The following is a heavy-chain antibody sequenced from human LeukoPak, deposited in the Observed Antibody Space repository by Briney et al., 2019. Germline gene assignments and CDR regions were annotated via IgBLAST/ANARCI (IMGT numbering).Heavy chain of an antibody. D-gene: IGHD2-21*01. V-gene: IGHV3-11*06. J-gene: IGHJ4*02. CDR2: ISNNNSYT. CDR1: GFIFSDYC. Sequence: GGSLRLSCAASGFIFSDYCMAWVRQAPGNGLEWVSNISNNNSYTDYADSVKGRFTISRANARNSLYLQMTSLRAEDTAVYYCARSSDDNCAPVYWGQGTLVTVSS. CDR3: ARSSDDNCAPVY.